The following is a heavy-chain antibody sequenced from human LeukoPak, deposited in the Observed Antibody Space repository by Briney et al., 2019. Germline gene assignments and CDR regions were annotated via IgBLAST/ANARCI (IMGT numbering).Heavy chain of an antibody. D-gene: IGHD3-3*01. CDR2: ISSSGSTI. Sequence: PGGSLRLSCAASGFTFSDYYMSWIRQAPGKGLEWVSYISSSGSTIYYADSVKGRFTISRDNAKNSLYLQMNSLRAEDTAVYYCAREHYDFWSGYRYEYYYYYYGMDVWGQGTTVTVSS. V-gene: IGHV3-11*01. CDR1: GFTFSDYY. CDR3: AREHYDFWSGYRYEYYYYYYGMDV. J-gene: IGHJ6*02.